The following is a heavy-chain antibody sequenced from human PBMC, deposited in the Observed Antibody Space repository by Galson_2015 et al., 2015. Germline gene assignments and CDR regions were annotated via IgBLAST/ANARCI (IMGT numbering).Heavy chain of an antibody. CDR1: GLTLSNYF. Sequence: SLRLSCAASGLTLSNYFMHWVRQAPGKGLEYVSTITDSGGSTYYANSVKGRFTISRDNSKDTLYLQMGSLRVEDMAVYYCARSIHYYGSARYYFDSWGQGTLVTVSS. J-gene: IGHJ4*02. CDR3: ARSIHYYGSARYYFDS. CDR2: ITDSGGST. V-gene: IGHV3-64*01. D-gene: IGHD3-10*01.